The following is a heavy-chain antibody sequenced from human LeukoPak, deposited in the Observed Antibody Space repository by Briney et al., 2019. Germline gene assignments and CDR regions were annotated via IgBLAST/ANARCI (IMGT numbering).Heavy chain of an antibody. Sequence: SETLSLTCTVSGGSISSSSYYWGWIRQPPGKGLEWIGSIYYSGSTYYNPSLKSRVTISVDTSKNQFSLKLSSVTAADTAVYYCVKDIVATILGGYLDFWGQGTLVSVSS. V-gene: IGHV4-39*02. CDR3: VKDIVATILGGYLDF. J-gene: IGHJ4*02. CDR1: GGSISSSSYY. D-gene: IGHD5-12*01. CDR2: IYYSGST.